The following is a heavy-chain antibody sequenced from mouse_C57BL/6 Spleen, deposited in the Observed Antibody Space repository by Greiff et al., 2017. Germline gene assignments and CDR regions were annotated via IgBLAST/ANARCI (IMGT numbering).Heavy chain of an antibody. CDR1: GYPFTSYW. CDR3: ARVFDYDWFAY. Sequence: QVQLQQPGTELVKPGASVKLSCKASGYPFTSYWMHWVKQRPGQGLEWIGNINPSNGGTNYNEKFKSKATLTVDKSSSTAYMQLISLTYEYSAVYYCARVFDYDWFAYWGQGTLGTVSA. CDR2: INPSNGGT. V-gene: IGHV1-53*01. J-gene: IGHJ3*01. D-gene: IGHD2-4*01.